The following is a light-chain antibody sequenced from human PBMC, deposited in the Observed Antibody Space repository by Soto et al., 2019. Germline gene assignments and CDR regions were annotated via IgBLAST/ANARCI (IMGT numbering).Light chain of an antibody. Sequence: EIVLTQSPGTLSLSPGERATLSCRASQSVSSSYLAWYQQKPGQAPRLLMYGASSRATGIPDRLSGSGSGTDFTLTISRLEPEDSAVYYCQQYGSSPFTFGGGTKVEIK. CDR1: QSVSSSY. V-gene: IGKV3-20*01. CDR3: QQYGSSPFT. J-gene: IGKJ4*01. CDR2: GAS.